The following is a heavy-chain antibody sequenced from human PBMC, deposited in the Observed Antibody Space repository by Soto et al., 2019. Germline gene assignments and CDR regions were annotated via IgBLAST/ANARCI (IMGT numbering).Heavy chain of an antibody. CDR2: ISSSGTTI. D-gene: IGHD5-12*01. J-gene: IGHJ4*02. CDR3: ARERGYSGHPYYFDS. V-gene: IGHV3-48*03. CDR1: GFIFSSYE. Sequence: EVQVVESGGGLVQPGGSLRLSCAASGFIFSSYEMNWVRQAPGKGLEWVSYISSSGTTIYYADSVKGRFTISRDNAKNPLYLQMNSLRAEDTAVYYCARERGYSGHPYYFDSWGQGTLVTVSS.